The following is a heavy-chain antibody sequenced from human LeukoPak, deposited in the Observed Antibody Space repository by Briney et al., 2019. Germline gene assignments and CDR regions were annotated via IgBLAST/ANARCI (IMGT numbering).Heavy chain of an antibody. J-gene: IGHJ4*02. D-gene: IGHD6-13*01. CDR2: ISGDSGYI. CDR1: GFTFSSYN. CDR3: ARIGSSWSFDY. Sequence: GGSLRLSCAAAGFTFSSYNMNWVRQAPGKGLEWASSISGDSGYISYADSVRGRFTISRDNAMNSLYLQMNSLRVEDTAVYYCARIGSSWSFDYWGQGTRVTDSS. V-gene: IGHV3-21*01.